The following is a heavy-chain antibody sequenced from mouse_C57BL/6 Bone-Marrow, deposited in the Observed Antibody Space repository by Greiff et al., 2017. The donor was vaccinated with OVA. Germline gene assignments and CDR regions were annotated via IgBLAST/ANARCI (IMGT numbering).Heavy chain of an antibody. Sequence: EVQPQQSGPELVKPGASVKISCKASGYTFTDYYMNWVKQSHGKSLEWIGDINPNNGGTSYNQKFKGKATLTVDKSSSTAYMELRSLTSEDSAVYYCARRGWAWFAYCGQGTLVTVSA. V-gene: IGHV1-26*01. CDR3: ARRGWAWFAY. J-gene: IGHJ3*01. CDR1: GYTFTDYY. D-gene: IGHD2-3*01. CDR2: INPNNGGT.